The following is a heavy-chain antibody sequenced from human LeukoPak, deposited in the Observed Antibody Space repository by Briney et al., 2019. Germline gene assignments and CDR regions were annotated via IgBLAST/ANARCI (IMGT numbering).Heavy chain of an antibody. D-gene: IGHD3-22*01. V-gene: IGHV1-2*02. J-gene: IGHJ4*02. Sequence: ASVKVSCKASGYTFTGYYMHWVRQAPGQGLEWMGWINPNSGGTNYAQKFQGRVTMTRDTSISTAYMELSRLRSDDTAVYYCARTPLYDSSGPDYWGQETLVTVSS. CDR3: ARTPLYDSSGPDY. CDR1: GYTFTGYY. CDR2: INPNSGGT.